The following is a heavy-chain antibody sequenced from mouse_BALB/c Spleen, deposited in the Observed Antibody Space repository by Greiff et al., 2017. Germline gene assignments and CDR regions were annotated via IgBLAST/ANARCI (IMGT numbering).Heavy chain of an antibody. CDR3: ARPIYDGYYPLAY. D-gene: IGHD2-3*01. CDR2: ISSGGGST. CDR1: GFAFSSYD. Sequence: EVHLVESGGGLVKPGGSLKLSCAASGFAFSSYDMSWVRQTPEKRLEWVAYISSGGGSTYYPDTVKGRFSISRDNAKNTLYLQMSSLKSEDTAMYYCARPIYDGYYPLAYWGQGTLVTVSA. V-gene: IGHV5-12-1*01. J-gene: IGHJ3*01.